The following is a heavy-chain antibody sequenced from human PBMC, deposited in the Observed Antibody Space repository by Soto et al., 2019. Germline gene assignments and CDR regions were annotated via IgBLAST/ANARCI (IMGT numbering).Heavy chain of an antibody. D-gene: IGHD3-22*01. Sequence: SVKVSCKASGGTFSSYAISWVRQAPGQGLEWMGGIIPIFGTANFAQKFQGRVTITADESTSTAYMELSSLRSEDTAVYYCARTRYYYDSSGYRLFDYWGQGTLVTVSS. J-gene: IGHJ4*02. CDR3: ARTRYYYDSSGYRLFDY. CDR2: IIPIFGTA. CDR1: GGTFSSYA. V-gene: IGHV1-69*13.